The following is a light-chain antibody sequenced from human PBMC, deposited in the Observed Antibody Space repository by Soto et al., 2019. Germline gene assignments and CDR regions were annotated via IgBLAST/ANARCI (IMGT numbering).Light chain of an antibody. CDR2: GAS. Sequence: EIVLTQSPGTLSLSPGERATLSCRASQSVSSSYLAWYQQKPGQAPRLLIYGASSRATGIPDRFSGRGSGTDFTLTISRLEPEDFAVYSCQQYGSSPLTFGGGTKVEIK. V-gene: IGKV3-20*01. J-gene: IGKJ4*01. CDR3: QQYGSSPLT. CDR1: QSVSSSY.